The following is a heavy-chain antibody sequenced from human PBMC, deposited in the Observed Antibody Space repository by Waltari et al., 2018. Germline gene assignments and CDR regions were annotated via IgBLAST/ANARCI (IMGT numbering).Heavy chain of an antibody. V-gene: IGHV1-8*01. Sequence: QVQLVQSGAEVKKPGASVKVSCKASGYTFTSYDINWVRQATGQGLEWMGWRNTISGNTGYAQKFQGRVTIPRNTSISTAYMELGSLRCEGTAVYYCGRLGFRGVSFGVVLGNWFDPWGQGTLVTVSS. CDR1: GYTFTSYD. CDR3: GRLGFRGVSFGVVLGNWFDP. CDR2: RNTISGNT. J-gene: IGHJ5*02. D-gene: IGHD3-3*01.